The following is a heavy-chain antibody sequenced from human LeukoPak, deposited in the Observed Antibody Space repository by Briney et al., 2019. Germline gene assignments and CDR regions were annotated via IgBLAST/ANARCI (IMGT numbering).Heavy chain of an antibody. V-gene: IGHV3-7*01. D-gene: IGHD1-26*01. J-gene: IGHJ4*02. Sequence: PGGSLRLSCAASGFTFSGYWMSWVRQAPGKGLEWVANIKQDGSEKYYVDSVKGRFTISRDNAKNSLYLQMNSLRAEDTAVYYCARESVSGSYSFDYWGQGTLVTVSS. CDR1: GFTFSGYW. CDR2: IKQDGSEK. CDR3: ARESVSGSYSFDY.